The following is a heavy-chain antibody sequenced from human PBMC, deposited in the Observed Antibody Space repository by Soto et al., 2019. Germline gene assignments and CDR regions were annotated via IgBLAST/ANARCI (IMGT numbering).Heavy chain of an antibody. Sequence: LGESLKISCKGSGYSSTSYWIGWVRQMPGKGLEWMGIIYPGDSDTRYSPSFQGQVTISADKSISTAYLQWRSLKASDTAMYYCASGGVRGVITRTRDYYGMDVWGQGTTVTVSS. CDR3: ASGGVRGVITRTRDYYGMDV. CDR1: GYSSTSYW. J-gene: IGHJ6*02. D-gene: IGHD3-10*01. V-gene: IGHV5-51*01. CDR2: IYPGDSDT.